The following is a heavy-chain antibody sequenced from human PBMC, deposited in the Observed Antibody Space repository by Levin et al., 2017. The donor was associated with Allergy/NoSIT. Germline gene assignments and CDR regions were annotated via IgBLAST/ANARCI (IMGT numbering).Heavy chain of an antibody. CDR3: ARVEEQWLARMLYYFDY. CDR1: GFTFSSYS. V-gene: IGHV3-21*01. Sequence: GGSLRLSCAASGFTFSSYSMNWVRQAPGKGLEWVSSISSSSSYIYYADSVKGRFTISRDNAKNSLYLQMNSLRAEDTAVYYCARVEEQWLARMLYYFDYWGQGTLVTVSS. D-gene: IGHD6-19*01. CDR2: ISSSSSYI. J-gene: IGHJ4*02.